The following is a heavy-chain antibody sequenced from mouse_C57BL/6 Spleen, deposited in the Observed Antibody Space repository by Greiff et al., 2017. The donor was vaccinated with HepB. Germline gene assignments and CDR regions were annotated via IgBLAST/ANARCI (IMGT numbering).Heavy chain of an antibody. CDR1: GYAFSSSW. J-gene: IGHJ4*01. CDR2: IYPGDGDT. D-gene: IGHD2-2*01. CDR3: ARFLYGYDGYYAMDY. V-gene: IGHV1-82*01. Sequence: VKLQQSGPELVKPGASVKISCKASGYAFSSSWMNWVKQRPGKGLEWIGRIYPGDGDTNYNGKFKGKATLTADKSSSTAYMQLSSLTSEDSAVYFCARFLYGYDGYYAMDYWGQGTSVTVSS.